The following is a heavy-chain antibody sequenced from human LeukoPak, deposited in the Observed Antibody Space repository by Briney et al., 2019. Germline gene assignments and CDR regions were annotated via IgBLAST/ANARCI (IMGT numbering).Heavy chain of an antibody. CDR3: ARERGHLDY. V-gene: IGHV3-66*01. CDR1: GFTVSSNY. CDR2: IYSGGST. Sequence: GGSLRLSCVVSGFTVSSNYVSWFRQAPGKGLEWVSVIYSGGSTYYADSVKGRFTISRDNSKNTLYLQMNSLRAEDTAVYYCARERGHLDYWGQGTLVTVSS. D-gene: IGHD6-25*01. J-gene: IGHJ4*02.